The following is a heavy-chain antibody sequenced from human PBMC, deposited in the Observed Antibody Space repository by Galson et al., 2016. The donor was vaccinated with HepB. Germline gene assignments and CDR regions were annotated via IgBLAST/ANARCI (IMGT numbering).Heavy chain of an antibody. V-gene: IGHV3-23*01. Sequence: SLRLSCAASGFPFSIYAMNRFRQAPGKGLEWVSTIATAINAENTHYADSVNGRFTISRDDSNSILYVQMSSLRAEDTAVYYCAKDYDSSGHYEGDWGQGTLVTVSP. CDR3: AKDYDSSGHYEGD. CDR1: GFPFSIYA. J-gene: IGHJ4*02. CDR2: IATAINAENT. D-gene: IGHD3-22*01.